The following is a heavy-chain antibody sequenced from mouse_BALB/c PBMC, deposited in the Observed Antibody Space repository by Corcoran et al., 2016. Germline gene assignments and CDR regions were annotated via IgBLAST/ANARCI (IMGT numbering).Heavy chain of an antibody. J-gene: IGHJ4*01. CDR3: ARARRPYAMDY. CDR2: INTETGEP. D-gene: IGHD2-12*01. V-gene: IGHV9-2-1*01. CDR1: GYTFTDYS. Sequence: QIQLVQSGPELKKPGETVKISCKASGYTFTDYSMHWVKQAPGKGLKWMGWINTETGEPTYADDFKGRFAFSLETSASTAYLQINNLKNEDTATYVCARARRPYAMDYWGQGTSVTVSS.